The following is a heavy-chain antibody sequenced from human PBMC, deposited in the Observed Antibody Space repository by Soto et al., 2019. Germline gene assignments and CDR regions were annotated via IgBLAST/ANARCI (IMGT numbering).Heavy chain of an antibody. J-gene: IGHJ6*02. CDR2: ISYDGSNK. CDR1: GFTFSTHG. D-gene: IGHD2-2*01. CDR3: TKSKYQGSYYGIDV. V-gene: IGHV3-30*18. Sequence: PGGSLRLSCAASGFTFSTHGMHWVRQAPGKGLEWVAVISYDGSNKYYADSVKGRFTISRYNSKNTLYLQMNSLRPEDTAVYYCTKSKYQGSYYGIDVWGQGTTVTVSS.